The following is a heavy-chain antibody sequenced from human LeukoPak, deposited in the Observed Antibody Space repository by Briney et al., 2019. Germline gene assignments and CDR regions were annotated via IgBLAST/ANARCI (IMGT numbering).Heavy chain of an antibody. CDR3: AKDLVPAAFRVVPDY. D-gene: IGHD2-2*01. Sequence: GGSLRLSCEGSGFIFSNYWMSWVRQAPGKGLEWVANIQQHGSETYYGDSVKGRFTISRDNAKNTLYLQMNSLRAEDTAVYYCAKDLVPAAFRVVPDYWGQGTLVTVSS. V-gene: IGHV3-7*01. J-gene: IGHJ4*02. CDR2: IQQHGSET. CDR1: GFIFSNYW.